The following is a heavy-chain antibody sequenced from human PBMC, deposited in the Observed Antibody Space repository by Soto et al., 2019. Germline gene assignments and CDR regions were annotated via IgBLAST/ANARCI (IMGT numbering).Heavy chain of an antibody. J-gene: IGHJ6*03. V-gene: IGHV1-8*01. CDR3: ARGKGSTTVLNYYYYYMDV. CDR2: MNPNSGNT. CDR1: GYTFASYD. D-gene: IGHD4-4*01. Sequence: ASVKVSWKASGYTFASYDINWVRQATGQGLEWMGWMNPNSGNTGYAQKFQGRVTMTRNTSISTAYMELSSLRSEDTAVYYCARGKGSTTVLNYYYYYMDVWGKGTTVTVSS.